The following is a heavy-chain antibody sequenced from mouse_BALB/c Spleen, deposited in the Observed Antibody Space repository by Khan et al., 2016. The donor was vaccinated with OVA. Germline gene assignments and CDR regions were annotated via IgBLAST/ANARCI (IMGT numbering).Heavy chain of an antibody. CDR3: ARRNYFGYTFAY. Sequence: QVQLQQSGAELARPGASVKLSCKASGYTFTDYYINWVKQRTGQGLEWIGEISPGSGDTYYNERFKGKATLTADKSSNTAYKQLSSLTSEASAVYFCARRNYFGYTFAYWGQGTLVTGSA. CDR1: GYTFTDYY. D-gene: IGHD1-2*01. CDR2: ISPGSGDT. J-gene: IGHJ3*01. V-gene: IGHV1-77*01.